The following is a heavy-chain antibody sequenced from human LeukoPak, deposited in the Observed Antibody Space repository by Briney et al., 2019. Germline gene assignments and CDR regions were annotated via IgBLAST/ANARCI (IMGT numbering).Heavy chain of an antibody. J-gene: IGHJ4*02. V-gene: IGHV3-48*04. CDR1: GFSFSDYS. D-gene: IGHD3-10*01. CDR3: ARGFPPTTYYSGSGSSDF. Sequence: GGSLRLSCAASGFSFSDYSMNWVRQAPGRGLEWLAYISSSSSTIYYADSVRGRFTVSRDNAKSSLFLQMNSLRAEDTAVYYCARGFPPTTYYSGSGSSDFWGQGTLATVYS. CDR2: ISSSSSTI.